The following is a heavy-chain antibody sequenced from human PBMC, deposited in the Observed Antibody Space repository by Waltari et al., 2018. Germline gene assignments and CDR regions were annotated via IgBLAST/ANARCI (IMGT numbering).Heavy chain of an antibody. CDR3: ARAKYEVPNMDV. V-gene: IGHV4-4*07. CDR2: SDTSEGT. Sequence: QVQLQASGPGLVKPSETLSLTCPVSGGSISSYYWRWTRQPAGKGLEWIGRSDTSEGTNYHPSLKSRVTMSVDTAKNQFSLKRSSVTAADTAVYYCARAKYEVPNMDVWGKGTTVTISS. J-gene: IGHJ6*03. CDR1: GGSISSYY. D-gene: IGHD2-2*01.